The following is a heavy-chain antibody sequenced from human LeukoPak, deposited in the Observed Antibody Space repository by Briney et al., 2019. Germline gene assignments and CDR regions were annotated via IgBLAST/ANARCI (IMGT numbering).Heavy chain of an antibody. CDR3: ARGGYSSGWYFDY. CDR1: GFTFSSYA. V-gene: IGHV3-30*04. CDR2: ISYDGSNK. J-gene: IGHJ4*02. Sequence: GGSLRLSCAASGFTFSSYAMHWVRQAPGKGLEWVGVISYDGSNKYYADSVKGRFTISRDNSKNTLYLQMNSLRAEDTAVYYCARGGYSSGWYFDYWGQGTLVTVSS. D-gene: IGHD6-19*01.